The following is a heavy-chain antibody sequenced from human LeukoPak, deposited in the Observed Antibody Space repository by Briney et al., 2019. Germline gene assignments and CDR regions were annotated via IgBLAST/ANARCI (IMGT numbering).Heavy chain of an antibody. Sequence: SETLSLTCAVTGNSITSNYYWGWIRQSPGKGLEWIGSIYHSGSTYYNPSFKSRVTISVDSSKDRFSLKLSSATAADTAVYYCAGQHDSNGYYFYWGQGTLVTVSS. CDR1: GNSITSNYY. CDR3: AGQHDSNGYYFY. J-gene: IGHJ4*02. CDR2: IYHSGST. V-gene: IGHV4-38-2*01. D-gene: IGHD3-22*01.